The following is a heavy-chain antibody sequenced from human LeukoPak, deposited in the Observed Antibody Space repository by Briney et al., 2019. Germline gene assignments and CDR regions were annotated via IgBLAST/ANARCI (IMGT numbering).Heavy chain of an antibody. CDR3: AREGSRSSLGGYGY. Sequence: ASVTVSCKASGYSFRSYYINWVRQAPGQGLEWMGLINPGGDYTKYAQTFQGRVTMTRDTSTNTVYMHLSSLRSEDTAIYYCAREGSRSSLGGYGYWGQGTLVTVSS. CDR1: GYSFRSYY. D-gene: IGHD6-6*01. CDR2: INPGGDYT. V-gene: IGHV1-46*01. J-gene: IGHJ4*02.